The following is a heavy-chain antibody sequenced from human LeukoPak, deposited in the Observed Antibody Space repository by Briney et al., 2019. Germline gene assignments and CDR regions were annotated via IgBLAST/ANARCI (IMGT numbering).Heavy chain of an antibody. J-gene: IGHJ4*02. Sequence: ASVKVSCKASGYTFTSYYMHWVRQAPGQGLEWMGIINPSGGSTSYAKKFQDSVTMTRDTSTSTVYMELSSLRSEDTAVYYCAREVVHYYDSSGGSDYWGQGTLVTVSS. CDR3: AREVVHYYDSSGGSDY. V-gene: IGHV1-46*01. CDR1: GYTFTSYY. D-gene: IGHD3-22*01. CDR2: INPSGGST.